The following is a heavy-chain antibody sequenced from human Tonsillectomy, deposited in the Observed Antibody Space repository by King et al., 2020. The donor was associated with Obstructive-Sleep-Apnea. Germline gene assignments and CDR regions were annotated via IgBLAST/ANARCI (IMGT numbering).Heavy chain of an antibody. Sequence: VQLVESGGGVVQPERSLRLSCAASGFIFSSYGMHWVRQAPGKGLDWVAVTSYDGSNKYYADSVKGRFTISRDNSKNTLYLQMNSLRPEDTAVYYCAKEMIAAAATGGMDVWGQGTTVTVSS. J-gene: IGHJ6*02. D-gene: IGHD6-13*01. CDR1: GFIFSSYG. V-gene: IGHV3-30*18. CDR2: TSYDGSNK. CDR3: AKEMIAAAATGGMDV.